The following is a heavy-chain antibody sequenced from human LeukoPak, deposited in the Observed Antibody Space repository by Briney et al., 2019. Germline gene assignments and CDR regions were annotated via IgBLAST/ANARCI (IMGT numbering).Heavy chain of an antibody. V-gene: IGHV4-34*01. D-gene: IGHD3-10*01. CDR1: GGSFSGYY. J-gene: IGHJ3*02. CDR3: ARGRWRGRRAGAFDI. CDR2: INHSGST. Sequence: PSETLSLTCAVYGGSFSGYYWSWIRQPPGKGLEWIGEINHSGSTNYNPSLKSRVTISVDTSKNQFSLKLSSVTAADTAVYYCARGRWRGRRAGAFDIWGQGTMVTVSS.